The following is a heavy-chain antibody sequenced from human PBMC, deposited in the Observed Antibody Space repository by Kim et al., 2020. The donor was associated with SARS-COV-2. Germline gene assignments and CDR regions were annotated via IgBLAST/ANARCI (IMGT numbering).Heavy chain of an antibody. CDR2: ISGSGGST. CDR3: AKDQYRMTTVTILNY. J-gene: IGHJ4*02. CDR1: GFTFSSYA. D-gene: IGHD4-17*01. Sequence: GSLRLSCAASGFTFSSYAMSWVRQAPGKGLEWVSAISGSGGSTYYADSVKGRFTISRDNSKNTLYLQMNSLRAEDTAVYYCAKDQYRMTTVTILNYWGQGTLVTVSS. V-gene: IGHV3-23*01.